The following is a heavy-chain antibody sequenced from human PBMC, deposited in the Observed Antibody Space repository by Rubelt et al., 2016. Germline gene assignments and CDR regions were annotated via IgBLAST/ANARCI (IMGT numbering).Heavy chain of an antibody. D-gene: IGHD2-8*01. V-gene: IGHV1-18*01. J-gene: IGHJ4*02. CDR3: TRGYCTNAVCPLGY. CDR1: GYSFTNYG. CDR2: ISVSNDNT. Sequence: QVQLVQSGAEVKKPGASVTVSCKASGYSFTNYGVHWVRQAPGQGLEWMGWISVSNDNTNYGQKFQGRVSMTTDTTTNTVHMELGSLRSDYTAVYYCTRGYCTNAVCPLGYWGLGTLVTVSS.